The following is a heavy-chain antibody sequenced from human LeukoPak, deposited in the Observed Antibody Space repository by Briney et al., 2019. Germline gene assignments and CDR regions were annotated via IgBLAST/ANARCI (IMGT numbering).Heavy chain of an antibody. V-gene: IGHV1-46*01. J-gene: IGHJ4*02. Sequence: ASVKVSCKASGYTFTRYYIHWVRQAPGQGLEWMGTINPSGGSTSYAQKFQGRLTVTRDMSTSTVYMELSSLGSEDTAVYYCARDRGVLRYFDWLFEFDYWGQGTLVTVSS. D-gene: IGHD3-9*01. CDR1: GYTFTRYY. CDR3: ARDRGVLRYFDWLFEFDY. CDR2: INPSGGST.